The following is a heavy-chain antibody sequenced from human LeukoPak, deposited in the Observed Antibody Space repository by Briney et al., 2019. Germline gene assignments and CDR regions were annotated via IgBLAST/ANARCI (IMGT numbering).Heavy chain of an antibody. CDR3: ARDRADGYNYGDYFDN. D-gene: IGHD5-18*01. CDR1: GFIVSSNY. Sequence: GGSLRLSCAGSGFIVSSNYMSWVRQAAGKGLECVSVIYGSSRTYYADSVKGRFTISRDNSKNTVSLQMDSLRAEDTAVYYCARDRADGYNYGDYFDNWGQGTLVTVSS. V-gene: IGHV3-66*01. CDR2: IYGSSRT. J-gene: IGHJ4*02.